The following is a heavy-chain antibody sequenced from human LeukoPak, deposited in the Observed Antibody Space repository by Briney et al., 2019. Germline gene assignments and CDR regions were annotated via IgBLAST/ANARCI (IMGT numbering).Heavy chain of an antibody. J-gene: IGHJ4*02. V-gene: IGHV1-8*01. D-gene: IGHD3-22*01. CDR2: MNPNSGNT. CDR1: GYTFTSYD. CDR3: ARGPYYYDSSGYYYGDY. Sequence: ASVKVSCKASGYTFTSYDISWVRQATGQGLEWMGWMNPNSGNTGYAQKFQGRVTMTRNTSISTAYMELSSLRSEDTAVYYCARGPYYYDSSGYYYGDYWGQGTLVTVSS.